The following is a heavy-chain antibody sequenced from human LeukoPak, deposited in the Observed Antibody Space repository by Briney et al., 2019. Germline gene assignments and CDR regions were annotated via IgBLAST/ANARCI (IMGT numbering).Heavy chain of an antibody. V-gene: IGHV1-2*02. Sequence: PGASVKVSCKASGYTFTGYYIHWVRQGPGQGLEWMGWINPNSGVTHYPQKFQGRVTMTRDTSIRTAYMEVSSLRSDDTAVYYCARRSDDYDSSAYSHWGQGTLVTVSS. CDR2: INPNSGVT. J-gene: IGHJ4*02. D-gene: IGHD3-22*01. CDR1: GYTFTGYY. CDR3: ARRSDDYDSSAYSH.